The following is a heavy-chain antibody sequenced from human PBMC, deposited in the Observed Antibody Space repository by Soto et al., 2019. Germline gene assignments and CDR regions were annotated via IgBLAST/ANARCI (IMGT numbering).Heavy chain of an antibody. J-gene: IGHJ1*01. D-gene: IGHD2-21*02. CDR2: IKQDGSEK. CDR3: ARDSDCGGDCYPHSEYFQH. CDR1: GFTFSSYW. V-gene: IGHV3-7*01. Sequence: PGGSLRLSCAASGFTFSSYWMSWVRQAPGKGLEWVANIKQDGSEKYYVDSVKGRFTISRDNAKNSLYLQMNSLRAEDTAVYYCARDSDCGGDCYPHSEYFQHWGQGTLVTVSS.